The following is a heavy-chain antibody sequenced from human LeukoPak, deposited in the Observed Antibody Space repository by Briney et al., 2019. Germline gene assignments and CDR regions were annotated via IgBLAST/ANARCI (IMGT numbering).Heavy chain of an antibody. J-gene: IGHJ4*02. V-gene: IGHV4-59*11. CDR3: ARALYSSSSEFDN. D-gene: IGHD6-6*01. CDR2: IFYSGST. Sequence: SETLSLTCTVSGGSTRSHYWNWLRQPPGKGLEWIGYIFYSGSTNYNPSLKSRVTISVDTSKNQFSLKLSSVTAADTAVYYCARALYSSSSEFDNWGQGTLVTVSS. CDR1: GGSTRSHY.